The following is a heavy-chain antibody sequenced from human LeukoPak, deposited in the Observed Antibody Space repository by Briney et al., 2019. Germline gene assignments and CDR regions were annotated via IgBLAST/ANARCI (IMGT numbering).Heavy chain of an antibody. CDR1: GFTFRNAS. J-gene: IGHJ4*02. D-gene: IGHD5-18*01. CDR3: AHRDTTMVKIDY. Sequence: TGGSLKLSCAASGFTFRNASMSWVRQAPGKGLEWVGRIKSKTDGGTTDYAAPVKGRFTISRADSKNTLYLQMNSLATADTAVYFCAHRDTTMVKIDYWGQGTLVTVSS. V-gene: IGHV3-15*01. CDR2: IKSKTDGGTT.